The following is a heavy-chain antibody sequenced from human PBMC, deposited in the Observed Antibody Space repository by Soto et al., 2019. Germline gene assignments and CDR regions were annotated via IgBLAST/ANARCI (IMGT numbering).Heavy chain of an antibody. CDR2: VSYDGSNK. V-gene: IGHV3-30*18. Sequence: QVQLVESGGGVVQPGRSLRLSCEASGFTFSTYGMHWVRQAPGKGLEWVAVVSYDGSNKYYADSVKGRLTISRDNSKNTLYLQMNSLRAEDTAVYYCAKDQCEFYWYFDLWCRGTLVTVSS. J-gene: IGHJ2*01. D-gene: IGHD6-19*01. CDR1: GFTFSTYG. CDR3: AKDQCEFYWYFDL.